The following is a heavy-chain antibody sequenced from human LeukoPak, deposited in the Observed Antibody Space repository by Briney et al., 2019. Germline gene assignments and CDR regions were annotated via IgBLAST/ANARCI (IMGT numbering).Heavy chain of an antibody. CDR1: GFIFSNYA. D-gene: IGHD3-22*01. CDR2: ISGSGGST. J-gene: IGHJ4*02. Sequence: PGGSLRLSCAASGFIFSNYAVSWIRQTPGKGLEWVSAISGSGGSTYYADSVKGRFTISRDNSKNTLYLQMNSLRAEDTAVYYCAKVPSITMIVVVKSRVDYWGQGTLVTVSS. V-gene: IGHV3-23*01. CDR3: AKVPSITMIVVVKSRVDY.